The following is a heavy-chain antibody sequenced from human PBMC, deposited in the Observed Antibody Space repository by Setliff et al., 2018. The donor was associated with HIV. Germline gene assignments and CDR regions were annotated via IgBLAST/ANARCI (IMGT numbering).Heavy chain of an antibody. Sequence: GGSLRLSCAASGFTFRNYKFNWVRQAPGRGLEWVSSISIGSGGAIDYADSVQGRFTISRDNPKNSVYLQMSGLRVEDTAVYYCARDPHYYDSSGYYSMFDIWGQGTVVTVSS. CDR3: ARDPHYYDSSGYYSMFDI. D-gene: IGHD3-22*01. J-gene: IGHJ3*02. CDR1: GFTFRNYK. CDR2: ISIGSGGAI. V-gene: IGHV3-21*06.